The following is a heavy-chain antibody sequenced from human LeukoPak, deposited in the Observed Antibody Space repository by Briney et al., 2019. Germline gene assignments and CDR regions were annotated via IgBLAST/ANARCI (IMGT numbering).Heavy chain of an antibody. Sequence: GGSLRLSCAASGFSFNIYAMGWVRQAPGKGLEWVSYISSGRPLIYYADSVKGRFTVSRDGAKSSLYLQMNSLRAEDTALYYCAKDLGYSYAYLDYWGQGTLVTVSS. CDR1: GFSFNIYA. CDR2: ISSGRPLI. D-gene: IGHD5-18*01. CDR3: AKDLGYSYAYLDY. J-gene: IGHJ4*02. V-gene: IGHV3-48*01.